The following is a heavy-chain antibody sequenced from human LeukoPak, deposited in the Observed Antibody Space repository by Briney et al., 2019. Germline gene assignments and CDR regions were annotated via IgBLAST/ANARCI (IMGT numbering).Heavy chain of an antibody. J-gene: IGHJ2*01. CDR3: ARLPVFPQWYFDL. CDR1: GFTFSSFA. V-gene: IGHV3-23*01. Sequence: SGGSLRLSCAASGFTFSSFAMNWVRQAPGKGLEGVSAISGSGGGGNTHYSDSVKGRFTISRDDSKTTLYLKMNSLRAEDTAVHYCARLPVFPQWYFDLWGRGPLVTVSS. D-gene: IGHD2-2*01. CDR2: ISGSGGGGNT.